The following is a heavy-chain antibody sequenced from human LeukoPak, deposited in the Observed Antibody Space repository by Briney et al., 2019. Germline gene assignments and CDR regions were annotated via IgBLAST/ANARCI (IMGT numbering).Heavy chain of an antibody. J-gene: IGHJ3*02. D-gene: IGHD3-10*01. Sequence: SETLSLTCAVYGGSFSTYYWNWIRQSPGKGLEWLGEINHTGTTNYNPSLQSRVTISVDTSKNQFSLKLSSVTAADTAVYSCARGGFRDAFDIWGQGTMVTVSS. CDR1: GGSFSTYY. V-gene: IGHV4-34*01. CDR3: ARGGFRDAFDI. CDR2: INHTGTT.